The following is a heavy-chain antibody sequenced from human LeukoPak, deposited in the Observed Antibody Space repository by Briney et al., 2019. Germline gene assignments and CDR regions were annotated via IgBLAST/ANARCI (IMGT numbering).Heavy chain of an antibody. Sequence: PGGSLRLSCAASGFTFSDHYMDWVRQAPGEGLEWVGRTRNKANSYTTEYAASVKGRFTISRDDSKNSLYLQMNSLKTEDTAVYYCTREDGYNFYYFDYWGQGTLVTVSS. V-gene: IGHV3-72*01. CDR2: TRNKANSYTT. D-gene: IGHD5-24*01. CDR1: GFTFSDHY. J-gene: IGHJ4*02. CDR3: TREDGYNFYYFDY.